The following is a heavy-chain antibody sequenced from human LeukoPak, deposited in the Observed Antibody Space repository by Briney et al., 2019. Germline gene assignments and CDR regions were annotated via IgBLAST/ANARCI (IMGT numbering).Heavy chain of an antibody. Sequence: ASLKVSCKASGYTFSGYYIHWVRQAPGQGLEWMGWINPYNGGTNYAQTFQGRVTMTRDTSISTVYMDLSRLTSDDTAVYYCARDGAPAGRRMGYNGMDVWGQGTTVTVSS. CDR3: ARDGAPAGRRMGYNGMDV. J-gene: IGHJ6*02. CDR2: INPYNGGT. V-gene: IGHV1-2*02. D-gene: IGHD6-13*01. CDR1: GYTFSGYY.